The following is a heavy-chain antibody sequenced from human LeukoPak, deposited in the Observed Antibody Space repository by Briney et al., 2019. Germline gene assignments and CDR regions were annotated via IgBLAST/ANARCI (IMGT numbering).Heavy chain of an antibody. Sequence: SETLSLTCTVSGDSISSHYWSWIRQPPGKGLEWIGYIYYSGSTTYNPSLTSRVTMSVDMSKNQFSLKLSSVTAADTAIYYCASVRYCSGGSCYSSFDHWGQGALVTVSS. CDR2: IYYSGST. V-gene: IGHV4-59*11. CDR3: ASVRYCSGGSCYSSFDH. D-gene: IGHD2-15*01. CDR1: GDSISSHY. J-gene: IGHJ4*02.